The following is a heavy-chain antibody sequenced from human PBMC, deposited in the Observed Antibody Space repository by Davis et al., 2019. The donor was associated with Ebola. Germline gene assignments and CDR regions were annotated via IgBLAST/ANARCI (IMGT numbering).Heavy chain of an antibody. J-gene: IGHJ5*02. V-gene: IGHV4-59*08. CDR1: GGSISSYY. D-gene: IGHD3-3*01. CDR3: ARHDYDFWSGYYNWFDP. Sequence: MPGGSLRLSCTVSGGSISSYYWSWIRQPPGKGLEWIGYIYYSGSTNYNPSLKSRVTISVDTSKNQFSLKLSSVTAADTAVYYCARHDYDFWSGYYNWFDPWGQGTLVTVSS. CDR2: IYYSGST.